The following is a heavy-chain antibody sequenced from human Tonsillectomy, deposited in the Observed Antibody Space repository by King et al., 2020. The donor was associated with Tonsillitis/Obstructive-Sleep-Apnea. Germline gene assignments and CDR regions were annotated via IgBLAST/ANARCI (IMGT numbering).Heavy chain of an antibody. CDR1: GYSFTSYW. J-gene: IGHJ5*02. CDR2: IYPGDSDT. D-gene: IGHD1-26*01. Sequence: VQLVQSGAEVKKPGESLKISCKGSGYSFTSYWIGWVRQMPGKGLEWMGIIYPGDSDTRYSPSFQGQVTISADKSISTAYLQWSSLKASDTAMYYCARHVSNRIVGATIYWFDPWGQGTLVTVSS. CDR3: ARHVSNRIVGATIYWFDP. V-gene: IGHV5-51*01.